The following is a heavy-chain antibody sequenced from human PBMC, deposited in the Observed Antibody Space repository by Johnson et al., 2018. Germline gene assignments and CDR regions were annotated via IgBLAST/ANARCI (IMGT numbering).Heavy chain of an antibody. CDR1: GFTFSSYS. V-gene: IGHV3-21*01. D-gene: IGHD3-3*01. Sequence: VQLVESGGGLVKPGGSLRLSCAASGFTFSSYSMNWVRQAPGKGLAWVSSISSSSSYIYYADSVKGRVTISRDHAKKSLYLQMNSRRAEDTAVYYCASIAMGYDFWSGYQDGAFDIWGQGTMVTVSS. J-gene: IGHJ3*02. CDR2: ISSSSSYI. CDR3: ASIAMGYDFWSGYQDGAFDI.